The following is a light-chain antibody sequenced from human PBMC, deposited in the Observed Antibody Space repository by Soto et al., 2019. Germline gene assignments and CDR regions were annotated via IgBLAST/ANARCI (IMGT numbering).Light chain of an antibody. V-gene: IGLV2-14*01. CDR3: SSHTSYSTRV. Sequence: QSALTQPASVSVSPGQSIAISCTGTSSDVGGYNYVSWYQQHPGKAPKLMIHEVSNRPSGISDRFSGSKSGNTASLTISGLQADDEADYYCSSHTSYSTRVFGTGTKVTVL. CDR2: EVS. CDR1: SSDVGGYNY. J-gene: IGLJ1*01.